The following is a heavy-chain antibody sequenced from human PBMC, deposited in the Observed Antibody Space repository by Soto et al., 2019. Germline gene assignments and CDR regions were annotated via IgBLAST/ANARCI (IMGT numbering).Heavy chain of an antibody. Sequence: SCKASGYTFTHYYVYWVRQAPGRGLEWLGMINPSGGSTTYAQNLQGRVTMTRDTSTNTVYMELSSLRSEDTAVYYCAREAINSSGYSRYFQHWGQGTLVTVSS. CDR2: INPSGGST. CDR1: GYTFTHYY. J-gene: IGHJ1*01. CDR3: AREAINSSGYSRYFQH. D-gene: IGHD3-22*01. V-gene: IGHV1-46*01.